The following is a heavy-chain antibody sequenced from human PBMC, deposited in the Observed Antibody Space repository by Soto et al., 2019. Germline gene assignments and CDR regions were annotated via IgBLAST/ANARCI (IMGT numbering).Heavy chain of an antibody. D-gene: IGHD6-19*01. J-gene: IGHJ4*02. Sequence: SGPTLVNPTQTLTLTCTFSGFSLSTSGMCVSWIRQPPGKALEWLARIDWDDDKYYSTSLKTRLTISKDTSKNQVVLTMTNMDPVDTATSSCARQLLVIGYFEYWGQGTLVTVTS. V-gene: IGHV2-70*11. CDR1: GFSLSTSGMC. CDR2: IDWDDDK. CDR3: ARQLLVIGYFEY.